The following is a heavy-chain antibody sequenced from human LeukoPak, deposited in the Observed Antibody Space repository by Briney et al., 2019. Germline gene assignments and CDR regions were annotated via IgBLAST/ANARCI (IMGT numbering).Heavy chain of an antibody. CDR1: GFTVSSNY. CDR3: ARDPTPGYSSSWFGYYYYGMDV. J-gene: IGHJ6*02. Sequence: PGGSLRLSCAASGFTVSSNYMSWVRQAPGKGLEWVSVIYSGGSTHYADSVKGRFTISRDNSKNTLYLQMNSLRAEDTAVYYCARDPTPGYSSSWFGYYYYGMDVWGQGTTVTVSS. D-gene: IGHD6-13*01. CDR2: IYSGGST. V-gene: IGHV3-66*01.